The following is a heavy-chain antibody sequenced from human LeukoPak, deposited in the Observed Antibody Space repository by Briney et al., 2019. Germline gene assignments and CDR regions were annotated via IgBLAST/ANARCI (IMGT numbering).Heavy chain of an antibody. D-gene: IGHD3-10*01. CDR2: IYYSGST. CDR1: GGSISSSSYY. CDR3: ARERGLWFGEFYKGPFDY. V-gene: IGHV4-39*07. Sequence: SETLSLTCTVSGGSISSSSYYWGWIRQPPGKGLEWIGSIYYSGSTYYNPSLKSRVTISVDTSKNQFSLKLSSVTAADTAVYYCARERGLWFGEFYKGPFDYWGQGTLVTVSS. J-gene: IGHJ4*02.